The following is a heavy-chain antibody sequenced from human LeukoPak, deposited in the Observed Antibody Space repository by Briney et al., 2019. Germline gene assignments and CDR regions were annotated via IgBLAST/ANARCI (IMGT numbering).Heavy chain of an antibody. Sequence: SQTLSLTCAISGASVSSNSVIWNWFRQSPSRGFEWLGRTYYRSTWYNDYAVSVRGRITVNPDTSKNQFSLHLNSVTPEDTAVYYCARRLTQYDCFDPWGQGILVTVSS. CDR3: ARRLTQYDCFDP. J-gene: IGHJ5*02. V-gene: IGHV6-1*01. CDR1: GASVSSNSVI. D-gene: IGHD2-2*01. CDR2: TYYRSTWYN.